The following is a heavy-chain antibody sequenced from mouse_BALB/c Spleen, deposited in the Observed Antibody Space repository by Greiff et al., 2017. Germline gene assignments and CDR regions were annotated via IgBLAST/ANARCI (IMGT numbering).Heavy chain of an antibody. V-gene: IGHV3-2*02. D-gene: IGHD6-1*01. J-gene: IGHJ1*01. Sequence: EVQLQQSGPGLVKPSQSLSLTCTVTGYSITSDYAWNWIRQFPGNKLEWMGYISYSGSTSYNPSLKSRISITRDTSKNQFFLQLNSVTTEDTATYYCARGQVYWYFDVWGAGTTVTVSS. CDR1: GYSITSDYA. CDR3: ARGQVYWYFDV. CDR2: ISYSGST.